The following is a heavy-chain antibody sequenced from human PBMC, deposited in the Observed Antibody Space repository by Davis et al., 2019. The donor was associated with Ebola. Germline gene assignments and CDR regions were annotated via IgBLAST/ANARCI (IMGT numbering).Heavy chain of an antibody. CDR3: AERGGSV. CDR1: GVSISRHY. D-gene: IGHD3-16*01. J-gene: IGHJ4*02. V-gene: IGHV4-59*11. Sequence: PSETLSLTCTVSGVSISRHYWSWIRQPPGKRLGWIGSIYYTGSANYNSSLNSRVTISVDTSKNQFSLKLSSVTAADTAVYYCAERGGSVWGQGTLVTVSS. CDR2: IYYTGSA.